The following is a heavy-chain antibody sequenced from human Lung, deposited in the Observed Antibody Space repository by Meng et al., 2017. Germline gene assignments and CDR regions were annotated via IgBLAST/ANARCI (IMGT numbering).Heavy chain of an antibody. Sequence: QVRLVHVGADAKKPGASMTLSCKASGYIFTNYDISWVRQAPGQGLEWMGWISVKNGEAKYPQNFQGRVTMTTDTTTSTAYMELRSLTSDDTAVYYCARYVPNGSFWYFDFWGRGTLVTVSS. V-gene: IGHV1-18*01. J-gene: IGHJ2*01. D-gene: IGHD6-13*01. CDR3: ARYVPNGSFWYFDF. CDR2: ISVKNGEA. CDR1: GYIFTNYD.